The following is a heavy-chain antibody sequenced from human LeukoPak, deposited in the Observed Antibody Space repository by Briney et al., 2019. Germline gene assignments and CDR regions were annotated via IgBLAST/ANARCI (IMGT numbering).Heavy chain of an antibody. V-gene: IGHV3-64D*06. J-gene: IGHJ4*02. CDR3: VKVRDFWSGYSG. CDR2: ISSNGGST. Sequence: GGSLRLSCAASGFTFSSYAMHWVRQAPGKGLEYVSAISSNGGSTYYADSVKGRFTISRDNSKNTLYLQMSSRRAEDTAVYYCVKVRDFWSGYSGWGQGTLVTVSS. CDR1: GFTFSSYA. D-gene: IGHD3-3*01.